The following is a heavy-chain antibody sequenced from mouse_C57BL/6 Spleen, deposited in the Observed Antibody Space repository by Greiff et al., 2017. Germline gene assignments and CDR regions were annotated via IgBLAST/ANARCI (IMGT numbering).Heavy chain of an antibody. D-gene: IGHD1-1*01. CDR1: GYTFTDYY. J-gene: IGHJ2*01. CDR2: IYPGSGNT. V-gene: IGHV1-76*01. Sequence: QVQLQQSGAELVRPGASVKLSCKASGYTFTDYYINWVKQRPGQGLEWIARIYPGSGNTYYNEKFKGKATLTAEKSSSTAYMQLSSLTSEDSAVYFCARHYGSSDYWGQGTTLTVSS. CDR3: ARHYGSSDY.